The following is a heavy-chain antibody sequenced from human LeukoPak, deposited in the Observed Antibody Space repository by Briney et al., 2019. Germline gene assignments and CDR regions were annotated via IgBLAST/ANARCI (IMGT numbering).Heavy chain of an antibody. Sequence: PSETLTLTCTVSGGSITSGSYYWGWIRQYPGKGLEWIGNIYYSGSTYYNPSLKSRVTISVDTSKNQFSLKLSSVTAADTAVYYCARYAVEYSGTFFDSWGQGSLVTVSS. J-gene: IGHJ4*02. D-gene: IGHD1-26*01. CDR3: ARYAVEYSGTFFDS. CDR2: IYYSGST. CDR1: GGSITSGSYY. V-gene: IGHV4-39*01.